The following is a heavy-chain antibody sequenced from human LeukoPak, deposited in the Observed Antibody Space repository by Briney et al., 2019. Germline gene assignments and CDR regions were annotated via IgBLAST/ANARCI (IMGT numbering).Heavy chain of an antibody. J-gene: IGHJ4*02. CDR1: GLSISNSW. D-gene: IGHD6-13*01. CDR3: ATALDAPAGPD. CDR2: IKEDGSAK. V-gene: IGHV3-7*01. Sequence: PGGSLRLSCEASGLSISNSWMAWVRRAPGKGLEWVANIKEDGSAKFYVDSVKGRFTISRDNAKNSLSLQMNSQRVEDTAVYYCATALDAPAGPDWGQGTLVTVSS.